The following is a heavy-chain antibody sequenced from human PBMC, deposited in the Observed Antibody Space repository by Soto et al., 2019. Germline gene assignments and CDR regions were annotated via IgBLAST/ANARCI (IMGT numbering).Heavy chain of an antibody. D-gene: IGHD4-17*01. J-gene: IGHJ6*02. Sequence: EVQLLESGGGLVQPGGSLRLSCAASGFTFSSYAMSWVRQAPGKGLEWVSAISGSGGSTYYADSVKGRFTISRDNSXNXXYMQMNGLRAEDRAVYYCAKNLCALRRSYYYGIDVWGQGTTVTVSS. CDR1: GFTFSSYA. CDR3: AKNLCALRRSYYYGIDV. CDR2: ISGSGGST. V-gene: IGHV3-23*01.